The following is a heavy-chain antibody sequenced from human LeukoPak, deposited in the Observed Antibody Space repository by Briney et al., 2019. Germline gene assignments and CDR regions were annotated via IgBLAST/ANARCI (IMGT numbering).Heavy chain of an antibody. CDR2: IYPGDSDI. Sequence: GESLQISCKSSGYNFVNYWIAWVRQMPGKGLEWMGIIYPGDSDIRYSPSFQGQVTISADKSISTAYLQWSSLKASDTAMYYCARRRDLYSGSYYPFDYWGQGTLVTVSS. V-gene: IGHV5-51*01. D-gene: IGHD1-26*01. J-gene: IGHJ4*02. CDR3: ARRRDLYSGSYYPFDY. CDR1: GYNFVNYW.